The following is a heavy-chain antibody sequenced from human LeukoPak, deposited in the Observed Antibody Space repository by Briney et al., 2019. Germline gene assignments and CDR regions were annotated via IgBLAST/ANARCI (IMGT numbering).Heavy chain of an antibody. Sequence: ASVKVSCEASGYTFTSYAMHWVRQAPGQRLEWMGWINAGNGNTKYSQKFQGRVTITRDTSASTAYMELSSLRSEDTAVYYCVYGDYSWYFDYWGQGTLVTVSS. J-gene: IGHJ4*02. V-gene: IGHV1-3*01. CDR3: VYGDYSWYFDY. CDR2: INAGNGNT. D-gene: IGHD4-17*01. CDR1: GYTFTSYA.